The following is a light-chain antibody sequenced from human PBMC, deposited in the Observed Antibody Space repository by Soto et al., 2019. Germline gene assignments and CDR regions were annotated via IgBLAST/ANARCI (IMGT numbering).Light chain of an antibody. CDR3: QQHNNRPPWT. CDR2: GAS. V-gene: IGKV3-15*01. Sequence: EIVMTQSPATLSVSPGERATLSCRASQSVNSNLAWYQHKPGQPPRLLIYGASTRATGIPSRFSGSGSGTTLTPTIISLQSEDFSVYYCQQHNNRPPWTFGQGTKVEVK. J-gene: IGKJ1*01. CDR1: QSVNSN.